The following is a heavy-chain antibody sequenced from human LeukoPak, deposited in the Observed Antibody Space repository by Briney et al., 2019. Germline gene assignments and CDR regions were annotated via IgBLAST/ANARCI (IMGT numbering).Heavy chain of an antibody. CDR3: ARDRVVITVPDWFYP. CDR1: GGTFSSYA. CDR2: IIPIFGTA. J-gene: IGHJ5*02. Sequence: GASVKVSCKASGGTFSSYAISWVRQAPGQGLEWMGGIIPIFGTANYAQKFQGRVTITADESTSTAYMELSSLRSEDTAVYYCARDRVVITVPDWFYPWGQGTLVTVSS. D-gene: IGHD3-3*01. V-gene: IGHV1-69*13.